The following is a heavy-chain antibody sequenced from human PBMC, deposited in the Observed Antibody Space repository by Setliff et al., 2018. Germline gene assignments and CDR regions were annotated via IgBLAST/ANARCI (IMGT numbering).Heavy chain of an antibody. V-gene: IGHV4-39*07. CDR3: AGTYYNFWSALDYYYYGMDV. D-gene: IGHD3-3*01. CDR2: IYYSGST. CDR1: GGSISSSSYY. J-gene: IGHJ6*02. Sequence: SETLSLTCTVSGGSISSSSYYWGWIRQPPGKGLEWIGIIYYSGSTYYNPSLKSRVTISVDTSKNQFSLKLNSVTAADTAVYYCAGTYYNFWSALDYYYYGMDVWGQGTTVTVSS.